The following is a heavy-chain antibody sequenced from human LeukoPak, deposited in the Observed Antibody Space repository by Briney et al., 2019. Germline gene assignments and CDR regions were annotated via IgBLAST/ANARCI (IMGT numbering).Heavy chain of an antibody. D-gene: IGHD4-17*01. CDR2: IRSKAYGGTT. CDR1: GFTLGDYA. J-gene: IGHJ6*03. Sequence: GGSLRLSCTASGFTLGDYAMSWFRQAPGKGLEWVGFIRSKAYGGTTEYAASVKGRFTISRDDSKSIAYLQMNSLKTEDTAVYYCTRASYGDYVYYYYYMDVWGKGTTVTVSS. V-gene: IGHV3-49*03. CDR3: TRASYGDYVYYYYYMDV.